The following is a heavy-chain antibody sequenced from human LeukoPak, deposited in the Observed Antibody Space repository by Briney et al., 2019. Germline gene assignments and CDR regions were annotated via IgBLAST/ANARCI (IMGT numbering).Heavy chain of an antibody. J-gene: IGHJ5*02. CDR1: GGTFSSYA. Sequence: SVKVSCKASGGTFSSYAISWVRQAPGQGLEWTGGIIPIFGTANYAQKFQGRVTITADKSTSTAYMELSSLRSEDTAVYYCARGRPTTSIAAAGVNWFDPWGQGTLVTVSS. CDR3: ARGRPTTSIAAAGVNWFDP. CDR2: IIPIFGTA. D-gene: IGHD6-13*01. V-gene: IGHV1-69*06.